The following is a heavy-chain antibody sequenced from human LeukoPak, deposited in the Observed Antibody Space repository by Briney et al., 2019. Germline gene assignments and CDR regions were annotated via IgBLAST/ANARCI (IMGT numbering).Heavy chain of an antibody. CDR3: AKRRDCSGGSCYYRYYFDY. D-gene: IGHD2-15*01. CDR2: ISGSGGST. J-gene: IGHJ4*02. Sequence: GRSLRLSCAASGFTFSSYGMHWVRQAPGKGLEWVSAISGSGGSTYYADSVKGRFTISRDNSKNTLYLQMNSLRAEDTAVYDCAKRRDCSGGSCYYRYYFDYWGQGTLVTVSS. CDR1: GFTFSSYG. V-gene: IGHV3-23*01.